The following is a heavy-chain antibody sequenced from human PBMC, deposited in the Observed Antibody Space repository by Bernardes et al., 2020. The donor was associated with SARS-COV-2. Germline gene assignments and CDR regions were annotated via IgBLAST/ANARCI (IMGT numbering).Heavy chain of an antibody. CDR2: IHYSGST. J-gene: IGHJ6*02. D-gene: IGHD3-16*01. CDR3: ARGGVRGIHGMDV. Sequence: SEPLSLTCTVSGGSISSGDYYWSWIRQHPGKGLEWIGYIHYSGSTYYNPSLKSRVTTSVDTSKNQFSLKLSSVTAADTAVYYCARGGVRGIHGMDVWGQGTTVSVSS. V-gene: IGHV4-31*03. CDR1: GGSISSGDYY.